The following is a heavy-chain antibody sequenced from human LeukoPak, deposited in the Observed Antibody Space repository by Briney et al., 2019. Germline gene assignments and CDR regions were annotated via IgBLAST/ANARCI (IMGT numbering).Heavy chain of an antibody. V-gene: IGHV1-2*02. CDR3: ARDFPRSGWYHPFDY. CDR2: INPNSGGT. Sequence: WASVKVSCKASGYTFTAYYMHWVRQAPGQGLEWMGWINPNSGGTNYAQKFQGRVTMTRDTSISTVYMELSRLRSDVTAVYYCARDFPRSGWYHPFDYWGQGILVTVSS. CDR1: GYTFTAYY. D-gene: IGHD6-19*01. J-gene: IGHJ4*02.